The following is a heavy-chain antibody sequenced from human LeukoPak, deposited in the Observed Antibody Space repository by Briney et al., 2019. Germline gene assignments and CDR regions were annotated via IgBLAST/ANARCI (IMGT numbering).Heavy chain of an antibody. V-gene: IGHV3-7*01. CDR3: ARDDSSGYYHYYYYMDV. D-gene: IGHD3-22*01. CDR2: IKQDSSEK. Sequence: GGTLRLSCAASGFSFSSHDMSWVRQAPGKGLEWVANIKQDSSEKYYVDSVKGRFTISRDNAKNSLYLQMNSLRAEDTAVYYCARDDSSGYYHYYYYMDVWGKGTTVTVSS. J-gene: IGHJ6*03. CDR1: GFSFSSHD.